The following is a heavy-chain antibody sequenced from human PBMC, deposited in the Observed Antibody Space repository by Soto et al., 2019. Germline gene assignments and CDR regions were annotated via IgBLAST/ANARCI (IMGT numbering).Heavy chain of an antibody. J-gene: IGHJ4*02. CDR3: ARRGPDEVMWLLPYFDY. V-gene: IGHV3-30-3*01. Sequence: LRLSCAASGFTFSSYAMHWVRQAPGKGLEWVAVISYDGSNKYYADSVKGRFTISRDNSKNTLYLQMNSLRAEDTAVYYCARRGPDEVMWLLPYFDYWGQGTLVTVSS. CDR2: ISYDGSNK. CDR1: GFTFSSYA. D-gene: IGHD3-22*01.